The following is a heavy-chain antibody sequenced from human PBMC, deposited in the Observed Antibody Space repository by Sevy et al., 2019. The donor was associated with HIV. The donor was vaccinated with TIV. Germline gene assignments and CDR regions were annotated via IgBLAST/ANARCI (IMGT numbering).Heavy chain of an antibody. J-gene: IGHJ3*01. CDR1: GFTFSSSN. Sequence: GGSLRLSCAASGFTFSSSNMNWVRQAPGKGLEWVSSISSSSSYIYYADSLKGRFTISRDNAKNSLYLQMNSLSAEDTAVYYCARDEATVLAFDFWGQGTMVTVSS. CDR3: ARDEATVLAFDF. CDR2: ISSSSSYI. D-gene: IGHD5-12*01. V-gene: IGHV3-21*01.